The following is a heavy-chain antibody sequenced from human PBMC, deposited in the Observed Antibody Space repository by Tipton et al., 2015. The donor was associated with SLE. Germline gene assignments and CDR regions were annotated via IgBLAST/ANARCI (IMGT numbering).Heavy chain of an antibody. Sequence: SLRLSCEASGFSFRNHAMSWVRQAPGQGLQWVSSIAISETTTYYADSVRGRFTISRDNSKNTLYLQMSSLRADDTAVYYCAKDAPSTSGWYFDYWGQGTLVTVSS. CDR2: IAISETTT. CDR3: AKDAPSTSGWYFDY. V-gene: IGHV3-23*01. J-gene: IGHJ4*02. D-gene: IGHD6-19*01. CDR1: GFSFRNHA.